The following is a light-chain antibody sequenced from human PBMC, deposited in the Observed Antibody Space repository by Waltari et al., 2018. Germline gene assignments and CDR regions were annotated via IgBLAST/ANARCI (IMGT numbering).Light chain of an antibody. CDR1: NNNIGTYR. V-gene: IGLV1-44*01. CDR2: GIS. Sequence: QSALNQEASVSGTVGQKVTLCCTGNNNNIGTYRVGWYQQISHGPPKSVMFGISLPSGIPDRFSGSKSGTTASLTISGLQPEDEGDYFCSTWDHSLNGRVFGGGTRLTVL. J-gene: IGLJ3*02. CDR3: STWDHSLNGRV.